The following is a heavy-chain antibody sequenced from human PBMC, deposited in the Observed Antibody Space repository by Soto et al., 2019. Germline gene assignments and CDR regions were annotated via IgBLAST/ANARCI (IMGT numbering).Heavy chain of an antibody. D-gene: IGHD3-16*01. CDR3: ARMETFGSLNWFDP. Sequence: ASVKVSFKASGGTFSSYAISWVRQAPGQGLEWMGWMNPGSGDTGYAHKFQGRVTMTRDISIATAYMELSSLRSDDTAIYYCARMETFGSLNWFDPWGQGTLVPVSS. V-gene: IGHV1-8*02. J-gene: IGHJ5*02. CDR2: MNPGSGDT. CDR1: GGTFSSYA.